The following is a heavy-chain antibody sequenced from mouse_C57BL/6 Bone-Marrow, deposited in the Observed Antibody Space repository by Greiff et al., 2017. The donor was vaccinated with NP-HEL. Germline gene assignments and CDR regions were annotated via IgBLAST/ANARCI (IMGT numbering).Heavy chain of an antibody. CDR3: ARPIYYDYDVGFAY. CDR2: IRNKANGYTT. CDR1: GFTFTDYY. D-gene: IGHD2-4*01. Sequence: EVNLVESGGGLVQPGGSLSLSCAASGFTFTDYYMSWVRQPPGKALEWWGFIRNKANGYTTEYSASVKGRFTSSRDNSQSILYLQMNALRAEDSATYYCARPIYYDYDVGFAYWGQGTLVTVSA. V-gene: IGHV7-3*01. J-gene: IGHJ3*01.